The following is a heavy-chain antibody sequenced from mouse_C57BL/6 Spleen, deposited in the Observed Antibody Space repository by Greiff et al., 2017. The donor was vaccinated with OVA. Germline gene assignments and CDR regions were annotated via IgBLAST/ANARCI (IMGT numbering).Heavy chain of an antibody. CDR1: GYTFTDYY. CDR2: INPKNGGT. V-gene: IGHV1-26*01. D-gene: IGHD2-1*01. CDR3: ARSDLYYGNYDAIDY. J-gene: IGHJ4*01. Sequence: VQLQQSGPELVKPGASVKISCKASGYTFTDYYMNWVKQSHGKSLEWIGDINPKNGGTSYNQKFKGKATLTVDKSSSTAYMELRSLTSEDSAVYYCARSDLYYGNYDAIDYWGQGTSVTVSS.